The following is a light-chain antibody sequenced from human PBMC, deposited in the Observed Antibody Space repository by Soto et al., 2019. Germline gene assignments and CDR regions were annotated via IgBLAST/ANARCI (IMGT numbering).Light chain of an antibody. CDR2: DTS. CDR3: QQYNDWPLT. Sequence: EIVMTQSPATLSVSPGERATLSCRASQSVSSNLAWYQQKPGRAPRLLIYDTSTRATGIPARFSGSGSGTEFTLTISSLQSEDFAIYYCQQYNDWPLTFGGGIKVEIK. CDR1: QSVSSN. V-gene: IGKV3-15*01. J-gene: IGKJ4*01.